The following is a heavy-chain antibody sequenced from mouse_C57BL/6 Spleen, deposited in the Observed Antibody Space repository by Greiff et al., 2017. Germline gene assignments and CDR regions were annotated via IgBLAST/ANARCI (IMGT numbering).Heavy chain of an antibody. J-gene: IGHJ4*01. Sequence: VQLQQSGPELVKPGASVKISCKASGYTFTDYYINWVKQRPGQGLEWIGCIFPGSGSTYSNEKFKGKATLTVDKSSSTDYMMLSILTSEDSAVYFLARRGYGSSYGAIDYWGQGTTGTGSS. CDR3: ARRGYGSSYGAIDY. CDR1: GYTFTDYY. D-gene: IGHD1-1*01. CDR2: IFPGSGST. V-gene: IGHV1-75*01.